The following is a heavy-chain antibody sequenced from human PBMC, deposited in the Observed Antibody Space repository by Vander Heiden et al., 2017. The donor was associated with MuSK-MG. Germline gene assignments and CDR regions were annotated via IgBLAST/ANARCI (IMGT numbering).Heavy chain of an antibody. J-gene: IGHJ4*02. CDR3: ARDPYI. CDR2: IYSGGST. Sequence: EVQLVESGGGLVQPGGSLRLSCAASGFTVGSNYMGWVRQAPGKGLEWASVIYSGGSTDYADSVKGRFTISRDNSKNTLYLQMNSLRAEDTAVYYCARDPYIWGQGTLVTVSS. V-gene: IGHV3-66*01. CDR1: GFTVGSNY.